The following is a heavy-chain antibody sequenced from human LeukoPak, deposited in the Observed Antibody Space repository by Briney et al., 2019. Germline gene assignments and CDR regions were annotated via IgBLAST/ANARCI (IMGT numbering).Heavy chain of an antibody. CDR2: IYYSGST. CDR1: GGSISSYY. CDR3: ARVAVLSTFDY. V-gene: IGHV4-59*01. D-gene: IGHD5/OR15-5a*01. Sequence: PSETLSLTCTVSGGSISSYYWSWIRQPPGKGLEWIGYIYYSGSTNYNPPLKSRVTISVDTSKNQFSLKLSSVTAADTAVYYCARVAVLSTFDYWGQGTLVTVSS. J-gene: IGHJ4*02.